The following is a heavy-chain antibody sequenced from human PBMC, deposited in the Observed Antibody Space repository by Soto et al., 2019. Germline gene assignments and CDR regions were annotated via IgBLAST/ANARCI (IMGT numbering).Heavy chain of an antibody. CDR2: INPNSGDT. CDR1: GYAFTGYY. J-gene: IGHJ4*02. Sequence: ASVKVSCKSSGYAFTGYYIHWVRQATGQGLEWMGWINPNSGDTNYAQKFQGRVTMTRDTSFSTAYMELSSLRSDDTAVYYCATRYSYVHFWGQGTLVTVSS. V-gene: IGHV1-2*02. D-gene: IGHD5-18*01. CDR3: ATRYSYVHF.